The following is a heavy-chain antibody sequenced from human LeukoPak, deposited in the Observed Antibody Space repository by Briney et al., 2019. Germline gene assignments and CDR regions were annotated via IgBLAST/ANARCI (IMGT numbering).Heavy chain of an antibody. Sequence: SETLSLTCAVYGGSFSGYYLSWIRQPPGKGLEWIGEINHSGSTNYNPSLKSRVTISVDTSKNQFSLKLSSVTAADTAVYYCARGPTTYYDYVWGSYRLDYWGQGTLVTVSS. CDR3: ARGPTTYYDYVWGSYRLDY. CDR1: GGSFSGYY. J-gene: IGHJ4*02. V-gene: IGHV4-34*01. D-gene: IGHD3-16*02. CDR2: INHSGST.